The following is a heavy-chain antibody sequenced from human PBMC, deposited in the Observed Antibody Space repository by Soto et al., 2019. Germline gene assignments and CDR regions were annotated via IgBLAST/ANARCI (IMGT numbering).Heavy chain of an antibody. Sequence: SVKVSCKASGFTFTSSAFQWVRQARGQRLEWIGWIAVGSGYTNYAQRFQDRVTLTRDMSTATTYMELSRLTSEDTAIYYCAPDAKAWQQMAPSDYWGEGTLVSVSS. CDR3: APDAKAWQQMAPSDY. CDR2: IAVGSGYT. V-gene: IGHV1-58*01. D-gene: IGHD6-13*01. J-gene: IGHJ4*02. CDR1: GFTFTSSA.